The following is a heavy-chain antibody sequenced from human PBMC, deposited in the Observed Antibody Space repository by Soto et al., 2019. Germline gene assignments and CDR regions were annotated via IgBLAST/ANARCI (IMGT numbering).Heavy chain of an antibody. CDR3: ARVGGYSYGYYY. J-gene: IGHJ4*02. V-gene: IGHV4-30-2*01. D-gene: IGHD5-18*01. CDR1: GGSISSGGYS. Sequence: SETLSLTCAVSGGSISSGGYSWSWIRQPPGKGLEWIGYIYHSGSTYYNPSLKSRVTISVDRSKNQFSLKLSSVTAADTAVYYCARVGGYSYGYYYWGQGTLVTVSS. CDR2: IYHSGST.